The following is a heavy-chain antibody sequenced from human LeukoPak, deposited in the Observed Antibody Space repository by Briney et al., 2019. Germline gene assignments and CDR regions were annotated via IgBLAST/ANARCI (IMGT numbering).Heavy chain of an antibody. V-gene: IGHV3-21*01. Sequence: GGSLRLSCAASGFTFSSYSMNWVRQAPGKGLEWVSSISSSSSYTYYADSVKGRFTISRDNAKNSLYLQMNSLRAEDTAVYYCARGESYFDYWGQGTLVTVSS. CDR1: GFTFSSYS. D-gene: IGHD3-16*01. J-gene: IGHJ4*02. CDR3: ARGESYFDY. CDR2: ISSSSSYT.